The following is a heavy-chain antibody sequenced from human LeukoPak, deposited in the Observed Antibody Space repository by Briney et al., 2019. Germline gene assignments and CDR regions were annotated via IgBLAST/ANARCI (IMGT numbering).Heavy chain of an antibody. CDR2: IKQDGSEK. CDR3: ARTQYCVNGVCQKTAYYFDY. J-gene: IGHJ4*02. D-gene: IGHD2-8*01. Sequence: GGSLRLSCAASGFTFSSYWMSWVRQAPGKGLEWVANIKQDGSEKYYVDSVKGRFPISRDNAKNSLYLQVNSLRAEDTAVYYCARTQYCVNGVCQKTAYYFDYWGQGTLVTVSS. V-gene: IGHV3-7*01. CDR1: GFTFSSYW.